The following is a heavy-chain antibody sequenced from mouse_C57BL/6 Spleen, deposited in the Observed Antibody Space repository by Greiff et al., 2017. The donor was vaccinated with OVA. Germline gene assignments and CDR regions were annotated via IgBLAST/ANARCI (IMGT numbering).Heavy chain of an antibody. Sequence: VQRVESGPGLVQPSQSLSITCTVSGFSLTSYGVHWVRQSPGKGLEWLGVIWRGGSTDYNAAFMSRLSITKDNSKSQVFFKMNSLQADDTAIYYCAKSYGNKGAMDYWGQGTSVTVSS. CDR1: GFSLTSYG. D-gene: IGHD2-1*01. J-gene: IGHJ4*01. CDR3: AKSYGNKGAMDY. V-gene: IGHV2-5*01. CDR2: IWRGGST.